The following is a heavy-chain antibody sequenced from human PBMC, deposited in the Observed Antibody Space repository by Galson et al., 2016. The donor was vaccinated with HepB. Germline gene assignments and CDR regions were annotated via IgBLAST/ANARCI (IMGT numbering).Heavy chain of an antibody. CDR2: ISYDGSNT. CDR1: GFTFSNYA. Sequence: SLRLSCAASGFTFSNYALHWVRQAPGKGLEWVAVISYDGSNTYYAASVKGRFTISRDNSKNMVYLQMNTLRGEDTAVYYCARTDKSYYYAMDVWGQGTTVTVSS. J-gene: IGHJ6*02. CDR3: ARTDKSYYYAMDV. V-gene: IGHV3-30*14. D-gene: IGHD2-21*02.